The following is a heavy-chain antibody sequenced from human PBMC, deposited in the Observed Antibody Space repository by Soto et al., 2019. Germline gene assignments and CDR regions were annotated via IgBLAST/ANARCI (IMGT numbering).Heavy chain of an antibody. Sequence: SLTCTVSGGTIRSDRYYWSWSRQAQGQGLEWIGYIYYSGSTYYNPSLKSRVTISVDTSKNQFSLKLSSVTAADTAVYFFSRYGGIGGAVDYCGQGTLDTGSS. CDR1: GGTIRSDRYY. CDR3: SRYGGIGGAVDY. D-gene: IGHD1-26*01. V-gene: IGHV4-31*03. J-gene: IGHJ4*02. CDR2: IYYSGST.